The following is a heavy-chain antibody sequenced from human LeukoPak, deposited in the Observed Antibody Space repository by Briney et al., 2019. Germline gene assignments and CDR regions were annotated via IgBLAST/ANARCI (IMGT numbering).Heavy chain of an antibody. CDR2: INHSGST. Sequence: PSETLSLTCAVYGGSFSGYYWSWIRQPPGKGLEWIGEINHSGSTNYNPSLKSRVTISVDTSKNQFSLKLSSVTAADTAVYYCARDGYGEGWFDPWGQGTLVTVSS. V-gene: IGHV4-34*01. CDR1: GGSFSGYY. D-gene: IGHD4-17*01. J-gene: IGHJ5*02. CDR3: ARDGYGEGWFDP.